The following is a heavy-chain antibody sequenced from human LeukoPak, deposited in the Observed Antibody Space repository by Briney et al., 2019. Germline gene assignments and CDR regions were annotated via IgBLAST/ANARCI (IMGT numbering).Heavy chain of an antibody. V-gene: IGHV1-2*02. Sequence: ASVKVSCKASGYTFTGYYMHWVRQAPGQGLEWMGWINPNSGGTNYAQKFQGRVTMTRDTSISTAYMALSRLRSDDTAVYYCARDGIPRYYYDSSGLGFYWGQGTLVTVSS. CDR3: ARDGIPRYYYDSSGLGFY. CDR1: GYTFTGYY. CDR2: INPNSGGT. J-gene: IGHJ4*02. D-gene: IGHD3-22*01.